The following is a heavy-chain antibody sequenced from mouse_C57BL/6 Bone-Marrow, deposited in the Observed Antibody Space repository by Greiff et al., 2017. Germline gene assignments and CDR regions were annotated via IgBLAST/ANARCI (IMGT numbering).Heavy chain of an antibody. CDR3: GREDYDGYYAMDY. D-gene: IGHD2-4*01. Sequence: VQLQQSGAELASPGASVTLSCKASGYTFTDPIMNWVKKRPGQGLEWIGRIYPVSGETNYNQKFMCKATFSVDRSSSTVYMVLNSLTSEDTAVYYCGREDYDGYYAMDYWGQGTSVTVSS. J-gene: IGHJ4*01. CDR2: IYPVSGET. V-gene: IGHV1-11*01. CDR1: GYTFTDPI.